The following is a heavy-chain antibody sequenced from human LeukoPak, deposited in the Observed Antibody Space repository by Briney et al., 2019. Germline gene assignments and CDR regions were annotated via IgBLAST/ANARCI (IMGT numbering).Heavy chain of an antibody. Sequence: ASVKVSCKVSGYTLTELSMHWVRQAPGKGLEWMGGFDPEDGETIYAQKFQGRVTMTEDTSTDTAYMELSSLSSEDTAVYYCATVAVVPAAFDYWGQGTLVTVSS. V-gene: IGHV1-24*01. J-gene: IGHJ4*02. D-gene: IGHD2-2*01. CDR1: GYTLTELS. CDR3: ATVAVVPAAFDY. CDR2: FDPEDGET.